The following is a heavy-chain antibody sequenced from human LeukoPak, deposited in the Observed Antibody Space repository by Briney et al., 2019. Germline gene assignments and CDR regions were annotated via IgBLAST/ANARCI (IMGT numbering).Heavy chain of an antibody. J-gene: IGHJ4*02. CDR1: GFTVSSNY. CDR3: ARAPDSSGYYYISDY. CDR2: IYSGGST. D-gene: IGHD3-22*01. V-gene: IGHV3-53*01. Sequence: GGSLRLSCAATGFTVSSNYMSWVRQAPGKGLEWVSVIYSGGSTYYADSVEGRFTISRDNSKNTLYLQMNSLRAEDTAVYYCARAPDSSGYYYISDYWGQGTLVTVSS.